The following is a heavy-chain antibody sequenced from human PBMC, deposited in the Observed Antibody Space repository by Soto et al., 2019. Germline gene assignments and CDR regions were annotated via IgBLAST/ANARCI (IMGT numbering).Heavy chain of an antibody. CDR1: GDSVSSYSAG. CDR3: ARGEQYSGRIFDY. V-gene: IGHV6-1*01. Sequence: QPLSLTCAITGDSVSSYSAGWSWVRQSPSRGLEWLGRTYYRSKWYYEYAVSVRGRITINPDTSKNQYSLQLNSVTPEDTAVYFCARGEQYSGRIFDYWGQGTLVTVSS. D-gene: IGHD1-26*01. J-gene: IGHJ4*01. CDR2: TYYRSKWYY.